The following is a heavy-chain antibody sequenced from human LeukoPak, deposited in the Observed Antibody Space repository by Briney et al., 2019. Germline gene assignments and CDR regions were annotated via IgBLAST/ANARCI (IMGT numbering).Heavy chain of an antibody. V-gene: IGHV4-34*01. CDR1: GGSFSGYY. D-gene: IGHD5-24*01. Sequence: SETLSLTCAVYGGSFSGYYWSWIRQPPGKGLEWIGEINHSGSTNYNPSLKSRVTISVDTSKHQFSLKLSSVAAADTAVYYCARLGDGYTAAGYWGQGTLVTVSS. J-gene: IGHJ4*02. CDR2: INHSGST. CDR3: ARLGDGYTAAGY.